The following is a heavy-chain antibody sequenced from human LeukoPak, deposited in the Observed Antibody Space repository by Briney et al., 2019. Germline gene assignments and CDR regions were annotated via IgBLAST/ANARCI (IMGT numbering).Heavy chain of an antibody. CDR2: ISSSGSTI. Sequence: PGGSLRLSSAASGFTFSDYYMSWIHQAPGKGLEWVSYISSSGSTIYYADSVKGRFTISRDNAKNSLYLQMNSLRAEDTAVYYCARDGYYYDSSGYSLDYWGQGTLVTVSS. CDR1: GFTFSDYY. J-gene: IGHJ4*02. CDR3: ARDGYYYDSSGYSLDY. V-gene: IGHV3-11*01. D-gene: IGHD3-22*01.